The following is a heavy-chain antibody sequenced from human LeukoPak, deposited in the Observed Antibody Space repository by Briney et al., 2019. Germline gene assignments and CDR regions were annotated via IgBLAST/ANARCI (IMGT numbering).Heavy chain of an antibody. CDR1: GFTFNTYS. CDR2: IFYSGST. V-gene: IGHV4-4*02. D-gene: IGHD3-10*01. J-gene: IGHJ3*02. Sequence: PGGSLRLSCEASGFTFNTYSMNWARQAPGKGLEWIGNIFYSGSTYYSPSLRSRVTISLDTSRNQFSLKLNSVTAADTAVYYCAKSNGYGLVDIWGQGTMVTVSS. CDR3: AKSNGYGLVDI.